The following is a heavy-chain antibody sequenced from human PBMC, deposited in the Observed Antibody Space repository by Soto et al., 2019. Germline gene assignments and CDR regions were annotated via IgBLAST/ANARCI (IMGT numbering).Heavy chain of an antibody. CDR2: IYYSGST. V-gene: IGHV4-39*01. CDR3: ARHTPAISISDH. Sequence: QLQLQESGPGLVKPSETLSLTCTVSGGSISSSSYYWVWIRQPPGKGLEWIGRIYYSGSTYYNPSLKSRVTISVDTSKNQFSLKLTSVPAADTAVYYCARHTPAISISDHWGQGTLVTVSS. D-gene: IGHD2-15*01. CDR1: GGSISSSSYY. J-gene: IGHJ4*02.